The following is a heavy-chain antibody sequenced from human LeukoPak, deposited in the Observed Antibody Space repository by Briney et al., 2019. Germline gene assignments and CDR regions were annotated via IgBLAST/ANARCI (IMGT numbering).Heavy chain of an antibody. CDR1: GYSLTSFA. J-gene: IGHJ4*02. Sequence: ASVKVSCKASGYSLTSFAIGWVRQAPGQGLEWMGWIRGHNGNADYVQKFHGRATMTIDTSTTTAYMELRSLRSDDTAVYYCARVVTPTDQFDYWGQGTLVTVSA. CDR3: ARVVTPTDQFDY. V-gene: IGHV1-18*01. CDR2: IRGHNGNA.